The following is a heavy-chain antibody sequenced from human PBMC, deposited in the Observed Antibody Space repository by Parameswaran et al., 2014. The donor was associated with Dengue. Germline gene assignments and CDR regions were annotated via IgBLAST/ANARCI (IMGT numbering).Heavy chain of an antibody. D-gene: IGHD5-18*01. J-gene: IGHJ6*03. Sequence: RWVRQAPGKGLEWIGYIYYSGSTNYNPSLKSRVTISVDTSKNQFSLKLSSVTAADTAVYYCAAVDTAMVDYYYYYMDVWGKGTTVTVSS. V-gene: IGHV4-59*08. CDR2: IYYSGST. CDR3: AAVDTAMVDYYYYYMDV.